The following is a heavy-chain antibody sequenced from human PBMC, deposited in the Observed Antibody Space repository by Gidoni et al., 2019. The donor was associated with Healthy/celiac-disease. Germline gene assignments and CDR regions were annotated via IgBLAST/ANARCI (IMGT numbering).Heavy chain of an antibody. V-gene: IGHV4-61*02. CDR1: GGSISSGSYY. Sequence: QVQLHASGPGLVKPSQTLSLTCTVSGGSISSGSYYWSWIRQPAGKGLEWIGRIYTSGSTTYNPALKSRVTISVDTSKNQCSLKLSSVTAADTAVYDCARDRSFGVVIGYYYYGMDVWGQGTTVTVSS. CDR3: ARDRSFGVVIGYYYYGMDV. J-gene: IGHJ6*02. D-gene: IGHD3-3*01. CDR2: IYTSGST.